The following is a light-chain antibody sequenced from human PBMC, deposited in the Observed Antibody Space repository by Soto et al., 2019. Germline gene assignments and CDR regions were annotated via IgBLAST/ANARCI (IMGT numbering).Light chain of an antibody. J-gene: IGKJ4*01. V-gene: IGKV1-33*01. Sequence: DIQMTQSPSSLSASIGDRVTITCQASQDIKIYLNWYQRKPGKPPNLLIYDASKLETGVPLRFSGSGSGTHFTFIISSLQPEDIATYYCQQFDGVPLTFGGGTKVDLK. CDR1: QDIKIY. CDR2: DAS. CDR3: QQFDGVPLT.